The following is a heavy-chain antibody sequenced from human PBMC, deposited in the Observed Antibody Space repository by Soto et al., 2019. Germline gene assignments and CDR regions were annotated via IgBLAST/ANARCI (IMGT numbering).Heavy chain of an antibody. D-gene: IGHD3-22*01. J-gene: IGHJ4*02. Sequence: GGSLRLACADSGYRFSSYSMSWVRQTPGQGLEWVAAITATGDRTYYADSVTGRFTISRDNSKKTHYLQMTSLRAEDTAMYYCATMNGYFEYWGQGTPVTVSS. CDR1: GYRFSSYS. V-gene: IGHV3-23*01. CDR3: ATMNGYFEY. CDR2: ITATGDRT.